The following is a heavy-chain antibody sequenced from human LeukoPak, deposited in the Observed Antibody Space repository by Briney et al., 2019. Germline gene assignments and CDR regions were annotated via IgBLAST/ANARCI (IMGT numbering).Heavy chain of an antibody. CDR1: GYTFTGYY. CDR2: INPNSGGT. D-gene: IGHD2/OR15-2a*01. CDR3: ARGGSMVDYYYYYYMDV. Sequence: ASVKVSCKASGYTFTGYYMHWVRQAPGQGLEWMGWINPNSGGTNYAQKFQGRVTMTRDTSISTAYMELSRLRSDDTAVYYCARGGSMVDYYYYYYMDVWGKGTTVTVSS. V-gene: IGHV1-2*02. J-gene: IGHJ6*03.